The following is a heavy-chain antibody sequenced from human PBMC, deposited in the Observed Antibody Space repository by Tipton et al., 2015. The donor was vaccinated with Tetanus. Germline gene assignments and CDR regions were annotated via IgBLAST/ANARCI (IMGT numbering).Heavy chain of an antibody. V-gene: IGHV4-30-4*08. D-gene: IGHD4-17*01. J-gene: IGHJ4*02. CDR1: GGSISSYY. Sequence: TLSLTCTVSGGSISSYYGGWIRQPPGKGLEWIGYMFYSGSAYYNPSLKSRITISMDTSRNQFSLNLSSVTAADTAVYYCARGPTATSDYWGQGTLVTVSS. CDR2: MFYSGSA. CDR3: ARGPTATSDY.